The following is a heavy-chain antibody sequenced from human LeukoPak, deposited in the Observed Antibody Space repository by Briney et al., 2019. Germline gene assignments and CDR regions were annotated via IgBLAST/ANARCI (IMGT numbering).Heavy chain of an antibody. Sequence: GGSLRLSCAASGFTFSSYAMSWVRQAPGKGLEWVSAISGSGGSTYYADSVKGRFTISRDNSKNTLYLQMNSLRAEDTAVYYCARDNDLLRYFDWPLDYWGQGTLVTVSS. CDR2: ISGSGGST. CDR1: GFTFSSYA. J-gene: IGHJ4*02. D-gene: IGHD3-9*01. V-gene: IGHV3-23*01. CDR3: ARDNDLLRYFDWPLDY.